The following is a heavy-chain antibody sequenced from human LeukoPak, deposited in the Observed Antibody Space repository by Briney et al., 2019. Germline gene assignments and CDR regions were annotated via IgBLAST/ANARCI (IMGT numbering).Heavy chain of an antibody. CDR1: GGSISSYY. V-gene: IGHV4-59*01. CDR2: IYYSGST. J-gene: IGHJ4*02. Sequence: SETLSLTCTVSGGSISSYYWSWIRQPPGKGLEWIGYIYYSGSTDYNPSLKSRVTISVDTSKNQFSLKLSSVTAADTAVYYCARGSTTTLNYWGQGTLVTVSS. CDR3: ARGSTTTLNY. D-gene: IGHD3-9*01.